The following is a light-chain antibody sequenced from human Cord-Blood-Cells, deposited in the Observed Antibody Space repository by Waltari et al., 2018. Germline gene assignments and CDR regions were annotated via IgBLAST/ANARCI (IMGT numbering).Light chain of an antibody. CDR1: QSISSY. J-gene: IGKJ2*03. CDR3: QQSYSTPYS. CDR2: AAS. V-gene: IGKV1-39*01. Sequence: DIQMTQSPYSLSASVGDRVTITCRASQSISSYLNWYQQNPGKAPKLLIYAASSLQSGVPSRFSGSGSGTDFTLTISSLQPEDFATYYCQQSYSTPYSFGQGTKLEIK.